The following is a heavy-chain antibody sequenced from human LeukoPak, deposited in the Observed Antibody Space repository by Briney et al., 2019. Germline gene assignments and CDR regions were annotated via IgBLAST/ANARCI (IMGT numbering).Heavy chain of an antibody. Sequence: PSETLSLTCTVSGGSISSYYWSWIRQPPGKGLEWIGYIYYSGSTNYNPSLKSRVTISVDTSKNQFSLRLSSVTAADTAVYYCARLTASTLGPWGQGTLVTVSS. CDR1: GGSISSYY. CDR3: ARLTASTLGP. D-gene: IGHD3-9*01. J-gene: IGHJ5*02. V-gene: IGHV4-59*01. CDR2: IYYSGST.